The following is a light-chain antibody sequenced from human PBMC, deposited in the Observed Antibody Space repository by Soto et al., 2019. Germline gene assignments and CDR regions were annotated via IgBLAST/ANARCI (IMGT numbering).Light chain of an antibody. J-gene: IGKJ1*01. CDR2: GAS. CDR1: QSVNDNY. Sequence: EIVLTQSPGTLSLSPGETATLSCRASQSVNDNYLAWYHQSPGQAPRLLIHGASNRATGLPDRFSSSGSGTDFTLNISRLEPEDFAMYYCQQYGSPPWTFGQGTKVEIK. V-gene: IGKV3-20*01. CDR3: QQYGSPPWT.